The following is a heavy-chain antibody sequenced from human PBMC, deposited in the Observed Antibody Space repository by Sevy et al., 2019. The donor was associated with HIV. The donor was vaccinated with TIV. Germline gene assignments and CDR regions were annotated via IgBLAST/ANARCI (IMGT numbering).Heavy chain of an antibody. V-gene: IGHV3-23*01. CDR1: GFTFSSYA. J-gene: IGHJ4*02. CDR3: AHGRGYTSPRVFDW. CDR2: ISGSGATT. Sequence: GGSLRLSCAASGFTFSSYAMTWVRQAPGKGLEWVSTISGSGATTYYADSVQGRFTISRDNSKNTLYLQMNSLRAEDTAIYYCAHGRGYTSPRVFDWWGQGTLVTVSS. D-gene: IGHD5-18*01.